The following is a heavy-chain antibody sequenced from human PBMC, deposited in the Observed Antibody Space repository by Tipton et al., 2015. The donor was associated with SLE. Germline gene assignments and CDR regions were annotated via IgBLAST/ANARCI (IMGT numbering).Heavy chain of an antibody. D-gene: IGHD6-6*01. J-gene: IGHJ4*02. Sequence: SLRLSCAASGFTFDDYATHWVRQAPGKGLEWVSGISWNSGSIGYADSVKGRFTISRDNARNSLYLQMSSLRAEDTALYYCAKDKGSSSSIFDYWGQGTLVTVSS. V-gene: IGHV3-9*01. CDR3: AKDKGSSSSIFDY. CDR2: ISWNSGSI. CDR1: GFTFDDYA.